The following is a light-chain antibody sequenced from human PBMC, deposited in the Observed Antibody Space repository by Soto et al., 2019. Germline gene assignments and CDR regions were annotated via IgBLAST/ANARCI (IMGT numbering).Light chain of an antibody. CDR2: DVS. V-gene: IGKV1-12*01. CDR3: QQANSFPYP. CDR1: QAINNW. Sequence: DIQMTQSPSSVSASVGDRVTITCRTSQAINNWLAWYQQKPGKAPKLLIFDVSTLRSGVPSRFSGSGSGTDFTLTISGLQPEDFATYVCQQANSFPYPVGPGPKLEI. J-gene: IGKJ2*01.